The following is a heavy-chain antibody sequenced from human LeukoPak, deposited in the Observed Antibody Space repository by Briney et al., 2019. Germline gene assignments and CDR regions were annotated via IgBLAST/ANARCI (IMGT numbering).Heavy chain of an antibody. CDR1: GFTFSSYS. V-gene: IGHV3-21*01. D-gene: IGHD3-10*01. CDR2: ISSSSSYI. CDR3: ARGHGSGTYYPDY. J-gene: IGHJ4*02. Sequence: GGSLRLSCAASGFTFSSYSMNWVRQAPGKGLEWVSSISSSSSYIYYADSVKGRFTISRDNAKNSLYLQMNSLRAEDTAVYFCARGHGSGTYYPDYWGQGTLVTVSS.